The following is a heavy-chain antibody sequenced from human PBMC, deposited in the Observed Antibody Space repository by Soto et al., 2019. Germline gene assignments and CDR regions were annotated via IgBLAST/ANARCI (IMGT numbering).Heavy chain of an antibody. J-gene: IGHJ4*02. CDR2: VSHDGRNT. CDR1: GFTFSDYA. Sequence: VQLVESGGGVVQPGRSLRLSCAASGFTFSDYAMHWVRQAPGKGLEWVAVVSHDGRNTHYADSVKGRFTISRDSSKKTVSLEMTSQIAEDTAVYYCAKGGRQWLVTSDFNYWGQGALVTVSS. CDR3: AKGGRQWLVTSDFNY. D-gene: IGHD6-19*01. V-gene: IGHV3-30*18.